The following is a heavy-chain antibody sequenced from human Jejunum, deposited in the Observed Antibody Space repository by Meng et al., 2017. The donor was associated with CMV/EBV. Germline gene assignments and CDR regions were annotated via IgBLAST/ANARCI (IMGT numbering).Heavy chain of an antibody. V-gene: IGHV3-7*01. CDR3: ARALYSYGLGARFDF. Sequence: GFNFGTVGMSWVRQAPGKGLEWVANIKDDGSEKYSVDSVKGRFTISRDNAKNSLSLQMNSLRAEDTAVYYCARALYSYGLGARFDFWGQGSLVTVSS. CDR2: IKDDGSEK. CDR1: GFNFGTVG. D-gene: IGHD5-18*01. J-gene: IGHJ4*02.